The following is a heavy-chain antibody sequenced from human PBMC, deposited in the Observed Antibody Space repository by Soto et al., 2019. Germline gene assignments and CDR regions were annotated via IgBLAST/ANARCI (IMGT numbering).Heavy chain of an antibody. Sequence: SETLSLTCTVSGGSISSDYWSWVREPGGKGLEWMGGIYTSGSTNYNPSLKSRVTMSVDTSKNQFSLKLSSVTAADTAVYYCARESGYCSSTSCYYYYYAMDVWGQGTTVTVSS. CDR1: GGSISSDY. J-gene: IGHJ6*02. CDR2: IYTSGST. V-gene: IGHV4-4*07. D-gene: IGHD2-2*03. CDR3: ARESGYCSSTSCYYYYYAMDV.